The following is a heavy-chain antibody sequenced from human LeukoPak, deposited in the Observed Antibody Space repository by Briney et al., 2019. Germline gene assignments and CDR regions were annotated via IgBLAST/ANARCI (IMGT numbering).Heavy chain of an antibody. D-gene: IGHD5-12*01. CDR1: GYTFTGYY. CDR2: INPNSGDT. Sequence: ASVKVSCKASGYTFTGYYIHWLRQAPGQGLEWMGRINPNSGDTDYAQKFQGRVTMTRDTSISTAHMEGSRLTYDDIAVYYCAREVSGGYVPDWGQGTLVTVSS. J-gene: IGHJ4*02. V-gene: IGHV1-2*06. CDR3: AREVSGGYVPD.